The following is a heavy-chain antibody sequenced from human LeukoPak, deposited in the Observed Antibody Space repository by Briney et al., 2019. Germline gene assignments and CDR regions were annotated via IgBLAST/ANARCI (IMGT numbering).Heavy chain of an antibody. V-gene: IGHV3-23*01. D-gene: IGHD3-22*01. CDR1: GFTFSSYA. CDR2: ISGSGGST. CDR3: AKYRHYYDTSGYYYWNFDL. Sequence: GGSLRLSCAASGFTFSSYAMSWVRQAPGKGLEWVSAISGSGGSTYYADSVKGRFTISRDNSKNTLYLQMNSLRAEDTAVYYCAKYRHYYDTSGYYYWNFDLWGRGTLVTVSS. J-gene: IGHJ2*01.